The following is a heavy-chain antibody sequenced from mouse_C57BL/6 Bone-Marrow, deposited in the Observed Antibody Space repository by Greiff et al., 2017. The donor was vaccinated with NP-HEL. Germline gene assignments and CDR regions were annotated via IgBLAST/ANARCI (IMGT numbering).Heavy chain of an antibody. Sequence: EVQLQESGPELVKPGASVKISCKASGYSFTGYYMHWVKQSHGNILDWIGYIYPYNGVSSYNQKFKGKATLTVDKSSSTAYMELRSLTSEDSAVYYCAIITTVVAYYAMDYWGQGTSVTVSS. V-gene: IGHV1-31*01. CDR2: IYPYNGVS. D-gene: IGHD1-1*01. CDR1: GYSFTGYY. J-gene: IGHJ4*01. CDR3: AIITTVVAYYAMDY.